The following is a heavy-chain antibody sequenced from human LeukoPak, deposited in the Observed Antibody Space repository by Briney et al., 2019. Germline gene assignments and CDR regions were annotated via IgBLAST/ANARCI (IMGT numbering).Heavy chain of an antibody. CDR2: TYYSGST. Sequence: SEALSLTCTVSGGSISSHYWSWIRQPPGKGLEWIGYTYYSGSTNYNPSLKSRVTISIDTSKNLFSLKLSSVTAADTAVYSCARGGSGWDWYFDLWGRGTLVTVSS. CDR3: ARGGSGWDWYFDL. V-gene: IGHV4-59*11. J-gene: IGHJ2*01. D-gene: IGHD6-19*01. CDR1: GGSISSHY.